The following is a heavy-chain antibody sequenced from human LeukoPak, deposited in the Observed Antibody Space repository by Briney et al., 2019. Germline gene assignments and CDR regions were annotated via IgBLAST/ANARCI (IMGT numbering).Heavy chain of an antibody. CDR2: INPNSGGT. V-gene: IGHV1-2*02. J-gene: IGHJ4*02. CDR3: ARESYSSGWSYYFDY. CDR1: GYTFTGYY. Sequence: VASVKVSCKASGYTFTGYYMHWVRQAPGQGLEWMGWINPNSGGTNYVQKFQGRVTMTRDTSISTAYMELSRLRSDDTAVYYCARESYSSGWSYYFDYWGQGTLVTVSS. D-gene: IGHD6-19*01.